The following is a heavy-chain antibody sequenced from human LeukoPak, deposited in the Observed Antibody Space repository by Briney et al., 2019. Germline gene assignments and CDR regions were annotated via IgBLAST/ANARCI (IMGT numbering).Heavy chain of an antibody. J-gene: IGHJ4*02. V-gene: IGHV3-49*04. Sequence: GGSLRLSCTASGFTFGDYAMSWVRQAPGKGLEWVGFIRSKAYGGTTEYAASVKGRFTISRDDSKSIAYLQMNSLKTEDTAVYYCTGRYTYYYGSGSSIYFDYWGQGTLVTVSS. D-gene: IGHD3-10*01. CDR2: IRSKAYGGTT. CDR3: TGRYTYYYGSGSSIYFDY. CDR1: GFTFGDYA.